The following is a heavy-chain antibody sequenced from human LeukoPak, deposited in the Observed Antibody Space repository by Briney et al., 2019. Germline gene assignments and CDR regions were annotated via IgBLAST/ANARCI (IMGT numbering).Heavy chain of an antibody. D-gene: IGHD5-18*01. CDR1: GFTFSSYA. J-gene: IGHJ4*02. CDR2: ISGSGGST. CDR3: AKDRSWIQLWPRYFDY. Sequence: GGSLRLSCAASGFTFSSYAMGWVRQAPGKGLEWVSAISGSGGSTYYADSVKGRFTISRDNSKNTLYLQMNSLRAEDTAVYYCAKDRSWIQLWPRYFDYWGQGTLVTVSS. V-gene: IGHV3-23*01.